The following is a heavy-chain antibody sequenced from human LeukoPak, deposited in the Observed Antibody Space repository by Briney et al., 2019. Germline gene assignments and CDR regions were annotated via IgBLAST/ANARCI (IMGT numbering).Heavy chain of an antibody. CDR1: GFTFSSYW. V-gene: IGHV3-7*01. Sequence: PGGSLRLSCAASGFTFSSYWMSWVRQAPGKGLEWVANIKQDGSEKYYVDSVKGRFTISRDNAKNSLYLQMNSLRAEDTAVYYCARDGHYDILTGYFDYWGQGTPVTVSS. CDR2: IKQDGSEK. D-gene: IGHD3-9*01. CDR3: ARDGHYDILTGYFDY. J-gene: IGHJ4*02.